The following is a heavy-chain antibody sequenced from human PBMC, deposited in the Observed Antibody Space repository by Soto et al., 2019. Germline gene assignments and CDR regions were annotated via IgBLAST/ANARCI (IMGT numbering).Heavy chain of an antibody. Sequence: SETLSLTCSLSGGAIGGYYWSWIRQPPGKALEWIGYVSYSGSTDYHPSLKSRVSISIDTSKNQFSLKMISVTADDTAVYYCARCGNWNYASDYWGQGTLVTVSS. J-gene: IGHJ4*02. CDR3: ARCGNWNYASDY. CDR1: GGAIGGYY. D-gene: IGHD1-7*01. V-gene: IGHV4-59*01. CDR2: VSYSGST.